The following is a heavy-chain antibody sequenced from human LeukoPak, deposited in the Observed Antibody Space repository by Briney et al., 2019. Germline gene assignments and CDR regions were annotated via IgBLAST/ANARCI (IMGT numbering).Heavy chain of an antibody. CDR2: IKQDGSER. Sequence: PGGSLRLSCAASGFTFSNYWMTWVRQASGKGPEWVANIKQDGSERDYVDSVKGRFTISRDDAKNSLYLQMNSLRAEDTAVYYCARGITMANWGQGTLVTVSS. D-gene: IGHD3-10*01. V-gene: IGHV3-7*04. CDR1: GFTFSNYW. J-gene: IGHJ4*02. CDR3: ARGITMAN.